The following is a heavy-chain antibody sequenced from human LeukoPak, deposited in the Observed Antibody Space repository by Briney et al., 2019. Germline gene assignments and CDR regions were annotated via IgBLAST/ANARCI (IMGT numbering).Heavy chain of an antibody. CDR1: GCSISSYY. Sequence: SETLSLTGTVSGCSISSYYWSWIRQPPGKGLEWSGYIYYSRSTNYNPSLKSRATISVHTSKNQFSLKLSSVTAADTAVYYCARLSRMVRGVTSFDYWGQGTLVTVSS. CDR2: IYYSRST. D-gene: IGHD3-10*01. V-gene: IGHV4-59*08. CDR3: ARLSRMVRGVTSFDY. J-gene: IGHJ4*02.